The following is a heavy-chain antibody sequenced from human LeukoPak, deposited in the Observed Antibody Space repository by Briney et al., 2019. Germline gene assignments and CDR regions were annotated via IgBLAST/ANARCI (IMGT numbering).Heavy chain of an antibody. V-gene: IGHV3-30*01. CDR1: GFNFNVYI. Sequence: GGSLRLSCEASGFNFNVYIMYWVRQAPGKGLEWVAVVSHDGNNKSFADSVKGRFTISRDNSKSTVYLQMNNLRREDTGVYYCAREAFSSRWNWGQGTLVNVSS. CDR2: VSHDGNNK. J-gene: IGHJ4*02. D-gene: IGHD6-13*01. CDR3: AREAFSSRWN.